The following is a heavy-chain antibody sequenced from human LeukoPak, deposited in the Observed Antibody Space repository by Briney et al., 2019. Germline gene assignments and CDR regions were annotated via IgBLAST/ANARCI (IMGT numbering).Heavy chain of an antibody. Sequence: GGSLRLSCAASGFTFSSYSMNWVRQAPGKGLEWVSSISSSSSYIYYADSVKGRFTISRDNAKNSLYLQTNSLRAEDTAVYYCASGIVGAKSDYWGQGTLVTVSS. CDR2: ISSSSSYI. J-gene: IGHJ4*02. D-gene: IGHD1-26*01. CDR1: GFTFSSYS. CDR3: ASGIVGAKSDY. V-gene: IGHV3-21*01.